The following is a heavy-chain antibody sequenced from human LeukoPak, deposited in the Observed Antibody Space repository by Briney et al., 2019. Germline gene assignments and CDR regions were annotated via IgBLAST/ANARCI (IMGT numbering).Heavy chain of an antibody. J-gene: IGHJ4*02. CDR2: ISGSGGST. D-gene: IGHD6-13*01. Sequence: PGGSLRLSCAASGFTFSSYAMSWVRQAPGKGLEGVSAISGSGGSTYYADSVKGRFTISRDNSKNTLYLQMNSLRAEDTAVYYCAKDYPSWYGRDYFDYWGQGTLVTVSS. CDR1: GFTFSSYA. CDR3: AKDYPSWYGRDYFDY. V-gene: IGHV3-23*01.